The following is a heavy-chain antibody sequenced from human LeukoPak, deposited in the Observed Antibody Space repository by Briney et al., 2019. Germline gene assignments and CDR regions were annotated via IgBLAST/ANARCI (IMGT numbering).Heavy chain of an antibody. V-gene: IGHV4-61*02. CDR3: ARDRGLISEDAFDI. J-gene: IGHJ3*02. Sequence: PSETLSLTCTVSGGSISSGSYYWSWIRQPAGKGLEWIGRIYTSGSTNYNPSLKSRVTISVDTSKNQFSLKLSSVTAADTAVYYCARDRGLISEDAFDIWGQGTMVTVSS. CDR2: IYTSGST. CDR1: GGSISSGSYY. D-gene: IGHD3-16*01.